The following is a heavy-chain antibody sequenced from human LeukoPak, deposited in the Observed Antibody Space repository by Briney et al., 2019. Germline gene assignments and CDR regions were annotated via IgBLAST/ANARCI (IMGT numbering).Heavy chain of an antibody. CDR1: GFTFSRYS. CDR3: ARQSSGIAATDKIDY. J-gene: IGHJ4*02. Sequence: GGSLRLSCAASGFTFSRYSMTWVRQAPGKGQEWVSSFTSMSRTIYYADSVKGRFTISRDDAKESLYLQMNSLRAEDTAIYYCARQSSGIAATDKIDYWGQGALVTVSS. D-gene: IGHD6-13*01. CDR2: FTSMSRTI. V-gene: IGHV3-21*01.